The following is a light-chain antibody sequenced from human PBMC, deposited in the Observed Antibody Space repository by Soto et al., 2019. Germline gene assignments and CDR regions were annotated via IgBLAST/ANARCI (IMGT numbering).Light chain of an antibody. CDR1: ESVSNSY. CDR3: QQYGRSPYT. CDR2: DAS. Sequence: EIVLTQSPGTLSLSPGERATLSCRASESVSNSYLAWYQQRPGQAPRLLMYDASTRATGIPDRFSGSGSGTDFTLTISRLEPEDFAVYYCQQYGRSPYTFGQGTKLEIK. J-gene: IGKJ2*01. V-gene: IGKV3-20*01.